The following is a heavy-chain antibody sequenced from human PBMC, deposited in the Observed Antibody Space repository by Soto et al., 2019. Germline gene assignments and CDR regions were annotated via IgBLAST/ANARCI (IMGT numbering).Heavy chain of an antibody. J-gene: IGHJ5*02. Sequence: QVQLVQSGAEVKKPGSSVKVSCKASGGTFSSYTISWVRQAPGQGREWMGRIIPILGIANYAQKFQGRVTITADKSTSTAYMELSSLRSEDTAVYYCAIEPIWFGELFRFDPWGQGTLVTVSS. CDR3: AIEPIWFGELFRFDP. CDR1: GGTFSSYT. D-gene: IGHD3-10*01. CDR2: IIPILGIA. V-gene: IGHV1-69*02.